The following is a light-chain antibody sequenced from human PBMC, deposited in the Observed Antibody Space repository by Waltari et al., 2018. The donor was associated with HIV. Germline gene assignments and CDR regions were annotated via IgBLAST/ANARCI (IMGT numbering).Light chain of an antibody. Sequence: IVLTQSPGTLSLSPGERATLSCRASQNIVNSNLAWYQQKPGQAPRLLIYGASNRATGITDRFGGSGSGTDFTLTISRLEPEDSAIYYCQQYGISPPNIFGPGTRLEIK. CDR3: QQYGISPPNI. CDR1: QNIVNSN. CDR2: GAS. V-gene: IGKV3-20*01. J-gene: IGKJ2*01.